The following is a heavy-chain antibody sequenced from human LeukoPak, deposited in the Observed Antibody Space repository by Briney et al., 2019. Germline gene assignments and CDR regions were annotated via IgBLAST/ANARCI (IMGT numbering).Heavy chain of an antibody. CDR2: ISGSGGTT. J-gene: IGHJ4*02. D-gene: IGHD6-13*01. Sequence: GGSLRLSCAASGFTFSSYAMSWVRQAPGKGLEWVSAISGSGGTTYYADSAKGRFTISRDNSKNTLYLQMNSLRAEDTAVYYCAKKSIMGDSSSWYYFDYWGQGTLVTVSS. CDR3: AKKSIMGDSSSWYYFDY. CDR1: GFTFSSYA. V-gene: IGHV3-23*01.